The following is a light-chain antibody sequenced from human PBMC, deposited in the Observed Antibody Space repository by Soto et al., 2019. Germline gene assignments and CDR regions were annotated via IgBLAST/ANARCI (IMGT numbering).Light chain of an antibody. Sequence: DIQMTQPPSSLSASVGDRVTITCRASQSISNLLNWYQHKPGKAPKRLIYGTSTLQSGVPSRFSGSRSGTDLPLTICSLQREDFATYYCQRSYSSSWTFGQGTKVEIK. J-gene: IGKJ1*01. V-gene: IGKV1-39*01. CDR2: GTS. CDR1: QSISNL. CDR3: QRSYSSSWT.